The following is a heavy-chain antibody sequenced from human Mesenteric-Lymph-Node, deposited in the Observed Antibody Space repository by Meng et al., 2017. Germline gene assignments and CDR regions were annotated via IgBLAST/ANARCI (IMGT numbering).Heavy chain of an antibody. V-gene: IGHV4-34*01. Sequence: SETLSLTCAVYGGSFSGYYWSWIRQPPGKGLEWIGEINHSGSTNYNPSLKSRVTISVDTSKNQFSLKLSSVTAADTAVYYCARDDYGGNRAVQYYYGMDVWGQGTTVTVSS. CDR2: INHSGST. CDR1: GGSFSGYY. D-gene: IGHD4-23*01. CDR3: ARDDYGGNRAVQYYYGMDV. J-gene: IGHJ6*02.